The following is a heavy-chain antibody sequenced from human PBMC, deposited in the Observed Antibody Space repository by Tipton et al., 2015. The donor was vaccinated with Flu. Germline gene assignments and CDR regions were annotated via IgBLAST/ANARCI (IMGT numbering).Heavy chain of an antibody. V-gene: IGHV4-34*01. Sequence: TLSLTCAVSGGSFSGYYWSWIRQSPGKGLEWIGSFYHSGITYYNPSLKSRVTISVDTSKNQFSLKLSSVTAADTAIYYCARRPYMSSSDLYAFDIWGQGTMDTVSS. CDR2: FYHSGIT. CDR1: GGSFSGYY. J-gene: IGHJ3*02. D-gene: IGHD6-6*01. CDR3: ARRPYMSSSDLYAFDI.